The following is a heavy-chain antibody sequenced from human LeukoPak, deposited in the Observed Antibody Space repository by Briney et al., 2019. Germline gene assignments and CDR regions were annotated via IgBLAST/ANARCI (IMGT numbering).Heavy chain of an antibody. V-gene: IGHV3-7*01. CDR2: IKKTGSET. Sequence: GESLRLSCVASGFTFSNYAMIWVRQAPGKGLEWVAYIKKTGSETYYVDSVKGRFTITRDNTRNSLFLQMHSLRAEDTAVYFCAREDGYCSGGNCYSYFDSWGQGTLVTVSS. CDR1: GFTFSNYA. J-gene: IGHJ4*02. D-gene: IGHD2-15*01. CDR3: AREDGYCSGGNCYSYFDS.